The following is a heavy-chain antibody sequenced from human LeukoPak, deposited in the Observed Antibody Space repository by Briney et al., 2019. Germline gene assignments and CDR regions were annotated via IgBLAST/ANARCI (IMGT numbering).Heavy chain of an antibody. Sequence: GGSLRLSCAASGFTFDDYGMSGVRQPPGKGLEWVSGINWYGGSTGYADSVKGRFTISSDNAKNSLYLQMTSLRAEDTALYYCAREGVPAAIRGGAFDYWGQGTLVTVSS. J-gene: IGHJ4*02. CDR3: AREGVPAAIRGGAFDY. D-gene: IGHD2-2*02. CDR2: INWYGGST. CDR1: GFTFDDYG. V-gene: IGHV3-20*04.